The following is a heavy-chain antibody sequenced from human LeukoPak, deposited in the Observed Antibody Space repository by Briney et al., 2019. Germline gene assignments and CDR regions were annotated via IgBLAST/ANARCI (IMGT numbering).Heavy chain of an antibody. CDR1: GGSFSGYY. J-gene: IGHJ4*02. CDR3: ASQGLSSGWYSARGY. V-gene: IGHV4-34*01. CDR2: INHSGST. Sequence: SETLSLTCAVYGGSFSGYYWSWIRQSPGKGLEWIGEINHSGSTNYNPSLKSRVTISVDTSKNQFSLKLSSVTAADTAVYYCASQGLSSGWYSARGYWGQGTLVTVSS. D-gene: IGHD6-19*01.